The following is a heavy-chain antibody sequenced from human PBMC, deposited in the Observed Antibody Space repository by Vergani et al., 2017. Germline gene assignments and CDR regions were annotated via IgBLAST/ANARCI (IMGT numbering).Heavy chain of an antibody. V-gene: IGHV1-2*02. CDR1: GYTFTGYY. Sequence: QVPLVQSGAEVKKPGASVKVSCKASGYTFTGYYMHWVRHAPGQGLEWMGWINPNSGGTNYAQKFQGRVTMTRDTSSSTAYMELSRLRSDDTAVYYCARGAYYYDSSGYYEKFDYWGQGTLVTVSS. J-gene: IGHJ4*02. D-gene: IGHD3-22*01. CDR3: ARGAYYYDSSGYYEKFDY. CDR2: INPNSGGT.